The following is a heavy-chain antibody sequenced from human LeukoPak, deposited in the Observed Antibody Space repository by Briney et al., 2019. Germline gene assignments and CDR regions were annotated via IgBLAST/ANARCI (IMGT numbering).Heavy chain of an antibody. J-gene: IGHJ2*01. CDR2: IGTAGDT. CDR3: ARAPTQGWYFDL. Sequence: GGSLRLSCAASGFTFSSYDMHWVRQATGKGLEWVSAIGTAGDTYYPGSVKGRFTISRENAKNSSYLQMNSLRAGDTAVYYCARAPTQGWYFDLWGRGTLVTVSS. CDR1: GFTFSSYD. V-gene: IGHV3-13*01.